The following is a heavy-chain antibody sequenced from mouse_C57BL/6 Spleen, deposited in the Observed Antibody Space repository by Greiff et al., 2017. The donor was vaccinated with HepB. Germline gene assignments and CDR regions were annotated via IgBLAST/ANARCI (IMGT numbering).Heavy chain of an antibody. D-gene: IGHD2-1*01. CDR3: ARTDGNYEDYAMDD. CDR1: GYTFTSYT. J-gene: IGHJ4*01. V-gene: IGHV1-4*01. CDR2: INPSSGYT. Sequence: QVQLQQSGAELARPGASVKMSCKASGYTFTSYTMHWVKQRPGQGLEWIGYINPSSGYTKYNQKFKDKATLTADKSSSTAYMQLSSLTSEDSAVYYCARTDGNYEDYAMDDWGQGTSVTVSS.